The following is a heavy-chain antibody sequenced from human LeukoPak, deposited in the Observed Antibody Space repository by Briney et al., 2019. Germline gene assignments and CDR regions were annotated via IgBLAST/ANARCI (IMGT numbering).Heavy chain of an antibody. Sequence: GGSLRLSCAASGFTFISYAMSWVRQAPGKGLEWVSAISGSGGSIYYADSVKGRFTVSRDNSKNTLYLQMNTLRAEDTAVYYCARDEDARPMYFQDWGQGTLVTVSS. D-gene: IGHD3-10*02. CDR2: ISGSGGSI. CDR3: ARDEDARPMYFQD. CDR1: GFTFISYA. V-gene: IGHV3-23*01. J-gene: IGHJ1*01.